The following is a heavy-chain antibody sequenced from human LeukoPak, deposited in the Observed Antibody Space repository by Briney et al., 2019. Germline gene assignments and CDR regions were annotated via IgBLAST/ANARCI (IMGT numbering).Heavy chain of an antibody. CDR3: ARTTADYYYMDV. CDR2: ISSSSSYI. V-gene: IGHV3-21*01. D-gene: IGHD1-1*01. J-gene: IGHJ6*03. Sequence: PGGSLRLSCAASGFTFSSYSMNWVRQAPGKGLEWVSSISSSSSYIYYADSVKGRFTISRDSAKNSLYLQMNSLRAEDTAVYYCARTTADYYYMDVWGKGTTVTVSS. CDR1: GFTFSSYS.